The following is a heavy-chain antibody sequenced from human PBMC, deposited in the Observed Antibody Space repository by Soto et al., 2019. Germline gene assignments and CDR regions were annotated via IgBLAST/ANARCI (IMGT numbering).Heavy chain of an antibody. J-gene: IGHJ6*03. V-gene: IGHV3-23*01. Sequence: GGSLRLSCAASGFTFSSYAMSWVRQAPGKGLEWVSAISGGGGSTYYADSVKGRFTISRDNSKNTLYLQMNSLRAEDPAVYYCAGVMGYDFWSGFEAYYYYMAVWGKETTVTVSS. CDR2: ISGGGGST. CDR3: AGVMGYDFWSGFEAYYYYMAV. D-gene: IGHD3-3*01. CDR1: GFTFSSYA.